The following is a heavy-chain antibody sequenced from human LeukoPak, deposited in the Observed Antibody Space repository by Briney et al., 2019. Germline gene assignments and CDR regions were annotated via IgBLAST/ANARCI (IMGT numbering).Heavy chain of an antibody. CDR3: ARDRGSSGSRAHYYYYGMDV. Sequence: SVKVSCKASGGTFSSYAISWVRQAPGQGLEWVGRIIPILGIANYAQKFQGRVTITADKSTSTAYMELSSLRSEDTAVYYCARDRGSSGSRAHYYYYGMDVWGQGTTVTVSS. J-gene: IGHJ6*02. CDR1: GGTFSSYA. CDR2: IIPILGIA. D-gene: IGHD3-22*01. V-gene: IGHV1-69*04.